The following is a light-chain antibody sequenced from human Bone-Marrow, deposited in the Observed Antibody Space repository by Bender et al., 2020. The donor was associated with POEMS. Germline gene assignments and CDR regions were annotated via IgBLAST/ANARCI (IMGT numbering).Light chain of an antibody. CDR3: ISYTSSSTLV. V-gene: IGLV2-14*01. J-gene: IGLJ3*02. Sequence: QSALTQPASVSGSPGQSITISCTGSSSDIGYYNYVSWYQQHPGKAPKLMIYEVTNRPSGVSNRFSGSKSGNTASLTISGLQAEDEADYFCISYTSSSTLVFGGGTKLTVL. CDR1: SSDIGYYNY. CDR2: EVT.